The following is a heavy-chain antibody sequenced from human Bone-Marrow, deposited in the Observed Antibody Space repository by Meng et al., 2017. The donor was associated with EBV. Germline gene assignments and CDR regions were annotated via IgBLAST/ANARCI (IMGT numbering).Heavy chain of an antibody. CDR3: ARGAVRGVIHWFDP. V-gene: IGHV1-69*01. D-gene: IGHD3-10*01. Sequence: VLLVECGGEVKKPGSSVKVSCKASGGTFSSYAISWVRQAPGQGLEWMGGIIPIFGTANYAQKFQGRVTITADESTSTAYMELSSLRSEDTAVYYCARGAVRGVIHWFDPWGQGTLVTVSS. J-gene: IGHJ5*02. CDR2: IIPIFGTA. CDR1: GGTFSSYA.